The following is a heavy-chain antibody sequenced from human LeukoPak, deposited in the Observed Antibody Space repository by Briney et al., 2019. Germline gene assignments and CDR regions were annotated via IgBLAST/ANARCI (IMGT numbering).Heavy chain of an antibody. J-gene: IGHJ4*02. D-gene: IGHD3-10*01. CDR3: ARGPSGNNNLWMDY. CDR1: GFIFSSYG. Sequence: GGSLRLSCAASGFIFSSYGMHWVRQAPGKGLEWVSYISSSSSTIYYADSVKGRFTISRDNAKNSVYLQMNSLRAEDTAVYYCARGPSGNNNLWMDYWGQGTLVSVSS. CDR2: ISSSSSTI. V-gene: IGHV3-48*04.